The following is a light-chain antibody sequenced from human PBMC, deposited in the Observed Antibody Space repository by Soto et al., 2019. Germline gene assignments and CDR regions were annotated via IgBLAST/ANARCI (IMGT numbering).Light chain of an antibody. Sequence: VMRQSPGTLSISPGEGATPYCMASQGIGDTLAWYQHKPGQTPRLLIYDTSTRATGVPTRFSGSRSGAEFTLTINSLQSEDFAVYYCQPYNNWPLTFGGGTKVDIK. CDR3: QPYNNWPLT. CDR1: QGIGDT. CDR2: DTS. J-gene: IGKJ4*01. V-gene: IGKV3-15*01.